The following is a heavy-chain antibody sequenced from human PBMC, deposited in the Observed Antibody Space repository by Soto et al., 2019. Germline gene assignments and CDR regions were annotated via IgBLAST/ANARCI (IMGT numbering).Heavy chain of an antibody. CDR1: GGSFSGYY. Sequence: PSETLSLTCAVYGGSFSGYYWSWIRQPPGKGLEWIGEINHSGSTNYNPSLKSRVTISVDTSKNQFSLKLSSVTAADTAVYYCARGIYIAADGRNRYDPWSQGTLVIGSS. CDR2: INHSGST. D-gene: IGHD5-12*01. V-gene: IGHV4-34*01. CDR3: ARGIYIAADGRNRYDP. J-gene: IGHJ5*02.